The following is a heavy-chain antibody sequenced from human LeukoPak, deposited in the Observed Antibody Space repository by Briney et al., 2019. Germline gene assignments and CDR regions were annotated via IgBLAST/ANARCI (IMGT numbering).Heavy chain of an antibody. CDR1: GFPFSSNW. CDR3: AKGTSPVQSTNWFDL. D-gene: IGHD6-6*01. Sequence: GGSLELPCEAPGFPFSSNWMHWFGKPPGKGRFWVPRINTDGSRTSYADSVKGRFTISRDNGKKTLYLQMNSLRVEDTAVYYCAKGTSPVQSTNWFDLWGQGTLVTVSS. J-gene: IGHJ5*02. V-gene: IGHV3-74*01. CDR2: INTDGSRT.